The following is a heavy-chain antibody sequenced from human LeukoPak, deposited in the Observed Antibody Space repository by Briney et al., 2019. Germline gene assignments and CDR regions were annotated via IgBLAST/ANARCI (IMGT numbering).Heavy chain of an antibody. Sequence: SETLSLTCTVSGGSISRSSYYWGWIRQPPGKGLEWIGSIYYSGSTYYNRSLKSRVTISVDTSKNQFSLKLSSLTAADTAVYYCVRDGFNFGYPDYWGQGTLVTVSS. J-gene: IGHJ4*02. V-gene: IGHV4-39*02. CDR2: IYYSGST. D-gene: IGHD5-24*01. CDR1: GGSISRSSYY. CDR3: VRDGFNFGYPDY.